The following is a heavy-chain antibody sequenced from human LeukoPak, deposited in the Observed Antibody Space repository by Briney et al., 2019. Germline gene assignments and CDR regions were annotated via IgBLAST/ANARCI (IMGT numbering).Heavy chain of an antibody. Sequence: KAGGSLRLSCAASGFTFSSYSMNSVRQAPGKGLEWVSSISSSSSYIYYADSVKGRFTISRDNAKNSLYLQMNSLRAEDTAVYYCARDAPITGTTDYWGQGTLVTVSS. V-gene: IGHV3-21*01. J-gene: IGHJ4*02. CDR2: ISSSSSYI. D-gene: IGHD1-14*01. CDR3: ARDAPITGTTDY. CDR1: GFTFSSYS.